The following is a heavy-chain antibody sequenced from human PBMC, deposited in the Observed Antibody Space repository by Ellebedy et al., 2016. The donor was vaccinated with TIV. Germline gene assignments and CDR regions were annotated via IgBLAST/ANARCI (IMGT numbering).Heavy chain of an antibody. D-gene: IGHD4-17*01. V-gene: IGHV1-46*01. J-gene: IGHJ4*02. CDR1: GYSFTKYY. CDR3: ATVPPAGADF. CDR2: LDARVGST. Sequence: ASVKVSCKTSGYSFTKYYFHWIRQAPGRGLEWMGVLDARVGSTTYAQSLQGRVSMTRDTSTRTVYMELRSLRFEDTAVYYCATVPPAGADFWGQGTLVTVSS.